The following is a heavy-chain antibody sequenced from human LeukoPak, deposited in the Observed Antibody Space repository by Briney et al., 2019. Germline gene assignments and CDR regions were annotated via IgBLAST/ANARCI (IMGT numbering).Heavy chain of an antibody. Sequence: GGSLRLSCAASGFTFSSYAMSWVRQAPGKGLEWVSGIGTAGDTYYPGSVKGRFTISRENAKNSMYLQMNSLRAGDTAVYYCVRLSPYDSSGYYYDYWGQGTLVTVSS. D-gene: IGHD3-22*01. CDR2: IGTAGDT. V-gene: IGHV3-13*01. J-gene: IGHJ4*02. CDR1: GFTFSSYA. CDR3: VRLSPYDSSGYYYDY.